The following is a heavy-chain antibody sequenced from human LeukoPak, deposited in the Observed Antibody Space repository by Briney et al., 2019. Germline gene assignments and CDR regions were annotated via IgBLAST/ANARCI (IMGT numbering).Heavy chain of an antibody. V-gene: IGHV1-18*01. CDR1: GYTFTSYG. CDR2: ISANNGNT. Sequence: AAVKVSCTASGYTFTSYGISWVRQAPGQGLEWMGWISANNGNTNYAQKLQGRVTMTTDTSTSTAYIELRSLRSDDTAVYYCAKDLAAAGIPSPIDYWGQGTLVTVSS. J-gene: IGHJ4*02. CDR3: AKDLAAAGIPSPIDY. D-gene: IGHD6-13*01.